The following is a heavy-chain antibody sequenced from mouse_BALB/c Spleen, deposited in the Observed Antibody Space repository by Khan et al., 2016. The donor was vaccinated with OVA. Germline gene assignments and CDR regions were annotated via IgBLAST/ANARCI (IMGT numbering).Heavy chain of an antibody. J-gene: IGHJ3*01. CDR1: GYSFTGYY. CDR2: VNPNTGNI. D-gene: IGHD2-14*01. CDR3: ARGYDFFAY. V-gene: IGHV1-26*01. Sequence: MQLQQSGPDLVKPGASVKMSCKASGYSFTGYYMNWVKQSHGKSLESIGRVNPNTGNINYNQKFKDKAILIVDTSSSTAYMELRSLTSEDSAVYYCARGYDFFAYWGQGTLVTVSA.